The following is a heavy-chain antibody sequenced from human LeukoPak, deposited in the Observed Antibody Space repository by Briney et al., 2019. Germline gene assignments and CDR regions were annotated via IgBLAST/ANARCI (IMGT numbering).Heavy chain of an antibody. Sequence: GTSLRLSCAASGFSLSTYAMHWVRQAPGKGLVWVAVNSKDGSKKYYAESVKGRFTISRDTSKNTLYLQMNSLRPEDTAVYYCARDPGYAYNHFDYWGQGTLVTVSS. CDR3: ARDPGYAYNHFDY. CDR1: GFSLSTYA. D-gene: IGHD5-18*01. V-gene: IGHV3-30*04. J-gene: IGHJ4*02. CDR2: NSKDGSKK.